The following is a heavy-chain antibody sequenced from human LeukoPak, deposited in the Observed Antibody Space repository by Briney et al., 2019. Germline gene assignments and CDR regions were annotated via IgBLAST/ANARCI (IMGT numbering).Heavy chain of an antibody. Sequence: PGESLKISCKGSGYSFTSYWIGWVRQMPGKGLEWMAIIYPGDSDTRYSPSFQGQVTISADKSISTAYLQWSSLKASDTAMYYCARQVCSGGSCYRPSYGMDVWGQGTTVTVSS. CDR2: IYPGDSDT. D-gene: IGHD2-15*01. V-gene: IGHV5-51*01. J-gene: IGHJ6*02. CDR3: ARQVCSGGSCYRPSYGMDV. CDR1: GYSFTSYW.